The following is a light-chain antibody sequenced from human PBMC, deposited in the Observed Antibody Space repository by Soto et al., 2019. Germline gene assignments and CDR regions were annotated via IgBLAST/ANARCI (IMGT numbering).Light chain of an antibody. V-gene: IGKV1-39*01. Sequence: DIQMTQSPSSLSASIGDRVTISCRAGQFISTNLNWYQQTPGKAPKLIIYGASTLHGGVPSRFSGGGSGTDFTLTISSLESEDAATYYCQQSFTAPQSLGRGTRLEIK. J-gene: IGKJ2*03. CDR1: QFISTN. CDR3: QQSFTAPQS. CDR2: GAS.